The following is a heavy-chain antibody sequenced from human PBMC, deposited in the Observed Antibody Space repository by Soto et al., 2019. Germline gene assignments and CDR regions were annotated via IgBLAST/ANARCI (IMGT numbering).Heavy chain of an antibody. CDR2: ISDSGGTS. V-gene: IGHV3-23*04. CDR3: AIRPSALLTFDA. CDR1: GFIFSNYV. J-gene: IGHJ4*02. Sequence: EVQLVDSGGGLVQPGGSLRLSCAASGFIFSNYVMSWVRQAPGKGLEWVSSISDSGGTSYYADSVKGRLTISRDNSKNTLYLQMNGQKAEDTAIIYCAIRPSALLTFDAWGQGTLVTVSS. D-gene: IGHD1-26*01.